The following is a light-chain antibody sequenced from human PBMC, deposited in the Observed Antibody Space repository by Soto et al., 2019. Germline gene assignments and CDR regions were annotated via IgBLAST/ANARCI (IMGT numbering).Light chain of an antibody. CDR1: SSDVGASNF. CDR3: SSYTSSNTLEV. Sequence: QSALTQPASVSGSPGQSITISCTGTSSDVGASNFVSWYQQHPNKAPKLLIYEVSYRPSGVSSRFSGSKSGNTASLTISGLQAEDEADYYCSSYTSSNTLEVFGVGTKLTVL. J-gene: IGLJ1*01. V-gene: IGLV2-14*01. CDR2: EVS.